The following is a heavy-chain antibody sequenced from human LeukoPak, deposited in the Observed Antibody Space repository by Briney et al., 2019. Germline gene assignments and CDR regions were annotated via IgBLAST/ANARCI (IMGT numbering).Heavy chain of an antibody. CDR2: IYTSGST. Sequence: HSETLSLTCTVSGGSISSGSYYWSWIRQPAGKGLEWIGRIYTSGSTNYNPSLKSRVTISVDTSKNQSSLKLSSVTAADTAVYYCARSSPYCSGGSCFLSRYYYYYYMDVWGKGTTVTISS. D-gene: IGHD2-15*01. CDR1: GGSISSGSYY. J-gene: IGHJ6*03. CDR3: ARSSPYCSGGSCFLSRYYYYYYMDV. V-gene: IGHV4-61*02.